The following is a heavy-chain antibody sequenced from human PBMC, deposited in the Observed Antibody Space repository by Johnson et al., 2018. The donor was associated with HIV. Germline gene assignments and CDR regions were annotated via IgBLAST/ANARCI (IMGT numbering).Heavy chain of an antibody. CDR2: ISWNSGSI. CDR1: GFTFDDYA. Sequence: QLVESGGGLVQPGRSLRLSCAASGFTFDDYAMHWVRQAPGKGLEWVSGISWNSGSIGYADSVKGRFTISRDNAKNSLYLQMNSLRAEDTAVYYCARAFSSGWYPHDAFDIWGQGTMVTVSS. CDR3: ARAFSSGWYPHDAFDI. V-gene: IGHV3-9*01. D-gene: IGHD6-19*01. J-gene: IGHJ3*02.